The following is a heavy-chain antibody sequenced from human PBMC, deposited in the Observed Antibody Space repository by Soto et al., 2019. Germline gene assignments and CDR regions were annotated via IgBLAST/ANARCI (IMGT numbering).Heavy chain of an antibody. V-gene: IGHV1-69*06. D-gene: IGHD3-3*01. CDR1: GGTFSSYA. Sequence: QVQLVQSGAEVKKPGSSVKVSCKASGGTFSSYAIRGVRQAPGQGLDLMVVIITILGTANYAQKFQGRVTITAYKSTSTVYLALSSLRAEDTAVYYCASGRITIFGVVHTSFYYYYVMDVWVQGPKVTVSS. CDR3: ASGRITIFGVVHTSFYYYYVMDV. J-gene: IGHJ6*02. CDR2: IITILGTA.